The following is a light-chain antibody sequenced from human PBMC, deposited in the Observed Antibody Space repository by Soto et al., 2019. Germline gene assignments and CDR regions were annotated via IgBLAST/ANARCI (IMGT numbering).Light chain of an antibody. CDR2: DAS. Sequence: EIVLTQSPATLSLSPGERATLSCRASQSVSSHLACYQQKPGQAPRLLIYDASNRATGIPARFSGSGSGTDFTLTISSLEPGDFAVYYCQQRSNWPITFGQGTRLEIK. CDR3: QQRSNWPIT. V-gene: IGKV3-11*01. CDR1: QSVSSH. J-gene: IGKJ5*01.